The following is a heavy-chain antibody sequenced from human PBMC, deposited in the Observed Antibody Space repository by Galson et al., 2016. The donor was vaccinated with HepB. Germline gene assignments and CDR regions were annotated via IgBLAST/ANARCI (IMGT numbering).Heavy chain of an antibody. D-gene: IGHD3-10*01. CDR3: VKGVSTTWHRSQGDY. CDR2: ISSNGGST. CDR1: GFTFSGYA. V-gene: IGHV3-64D*09. Sequence: SLRLSCAAFGFTFSGYAMHWARQAPGKGLEYVSAISSNGGSTYYADSVKGRFTISRDNSKNTLYLQMSSLRAEDTAVYYCVKGVSTTWHRSQGDYWGQGTLVTVSS. J-gene: IGHJ4*02.